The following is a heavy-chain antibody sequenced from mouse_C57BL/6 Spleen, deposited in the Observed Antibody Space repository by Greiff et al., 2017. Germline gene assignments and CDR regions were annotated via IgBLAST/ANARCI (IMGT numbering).Heavy chain of an antibody. CDR3: AKDGGSSYYYWYFDV. D-gene: IGHD1-1*01. CDR2: IWRGGGT. J-gene: IGHJ1*03. CDR1: GFSLTSYG. Sequence: QVHVKQSGPGLVQPSQSLSITCTVSGFSLTSYGVHWVRQSPGKGLEWLGEIWRGGGTDYNAAFMSRLSITKDNYKSQVFFKMNSLQADDTAIYYCAKDGGSSYYYWYFDVWGTGTTVTVSS. V-gene: IGHV2-5*01.